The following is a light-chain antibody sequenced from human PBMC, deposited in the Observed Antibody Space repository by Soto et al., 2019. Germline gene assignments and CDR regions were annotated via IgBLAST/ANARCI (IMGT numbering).Light chain of an antibody. V-gene: IGKV3-15*01. CDR2: DAS. CDR1: QSFSSS. Sequence: EIVMTQSPATLSVSPGERATLSCRASQSFSSSLAWYQQKPGQAPRLLIYDASARATGIPARFSGSGSGTEFTLTISSLQSEDSAVYHCQQYNNWLFTFGGGTKVEI. CDR3: QQYNNWLFT. J-gene: IGKJ4*01.